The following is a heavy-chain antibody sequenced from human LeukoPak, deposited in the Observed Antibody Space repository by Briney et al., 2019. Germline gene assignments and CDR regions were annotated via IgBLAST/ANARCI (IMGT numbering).Heavy chain of an antibody. J-gene: IGHJ5*02. CDR1: GGSISSYY. V-gene: IGHV4-59*01. CDR2: IYYSGST. CDR3: ARGGSNWFDP. Sequence: SETLSLTCTVSGGSISSYYWSWIRQPPGKGLEWIGYIYYSGSTNYNPSLKSRVTISVDTSKNQFSLKLSSLTAADTAVYYCARGGSNWFDPWGQGTLVTVSS. D-gene: IGHD3-16*01.